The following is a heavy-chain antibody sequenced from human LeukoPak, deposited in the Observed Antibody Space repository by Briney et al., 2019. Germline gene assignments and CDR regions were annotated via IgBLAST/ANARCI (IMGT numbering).Heavy chain of an antibody. CDR2: IYYSGST. D-gene: IGHD2-2*01. J-gene: IGHJ4*02. CDR3: ATVVPAAMGVDY. V-gene: IGHV4-39*07. Sequence: SETLSLTCTVPVGSTSISSYSGGWIRQPPGKGLEGIGSIYYSGSTYYNPSLKSRVTISVDTSKNQFSLKLSSVTAADAAVYYCATVVPAAMGVDYWGQGTLVTVSS. CDR1: VGSTSISSYS.